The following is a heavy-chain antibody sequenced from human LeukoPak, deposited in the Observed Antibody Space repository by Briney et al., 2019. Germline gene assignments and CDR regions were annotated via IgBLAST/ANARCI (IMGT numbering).Heavy chain of an antibody. CDR3: ARDLSQGGYSYGYNWFDP. V-gene: IGHV4-4*07. J-gene: IGHJ5*02. D-gene: IGHD5-18*01. Sequence: SETLSLTCTVSGGSISSYYWSWIRQPAGMGLEWIGRIYTSGSTNYNPSLKSRVTMSVDTSKNQFSLKLSSVTAADTAVYYCARDLSQGGYSYGYNWFDPWGQGTLVTVSS. CDR2: IYTSGST. CDR1: GGSISSYY.